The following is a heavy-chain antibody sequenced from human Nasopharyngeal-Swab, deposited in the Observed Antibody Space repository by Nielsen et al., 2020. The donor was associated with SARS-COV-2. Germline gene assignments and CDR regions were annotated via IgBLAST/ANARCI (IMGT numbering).Heavy chain of an antibody. CDR1: GFTLSDYY. D-gene: IGHD6-13*01. Sequence: GGSLRLSCAASGFTLSDYYMSWIRQAPGKGLEWVSYISSSSSYTDYADSVKGRFTISRDNAKNSLYLQMDNLRAEDTAVYYCARSTSSSWYRPLDYWGQGTLV. V-gene: IGHV3-11*03. CDR2: ISSSSSYT. CDR3: ARSTSSSWYRPLDY. J-gene: IGHJ4*02.